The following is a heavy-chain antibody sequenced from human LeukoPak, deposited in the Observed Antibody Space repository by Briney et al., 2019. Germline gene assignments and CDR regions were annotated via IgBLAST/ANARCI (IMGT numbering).Heavy chain of an antibody. D-gene: IGHD2-2*01. Sequence: PGGSLRLSCAASGFTFSSYGMHWVRQAPGKGLEWVAVIWYDGSNKYYADSVKGRFTISRDNSKNTLYLQMNSLRSDDTAVYYCARIHEVVPAKGMDVWGQGTTVTVSS. CDR3: ARIHEVVPAKGMDV. V-gene: IGHV3-33*01. J-gene: IGHJ6*02. CDR2: IWYDGSNK. CDR1: GFTFSSYG.